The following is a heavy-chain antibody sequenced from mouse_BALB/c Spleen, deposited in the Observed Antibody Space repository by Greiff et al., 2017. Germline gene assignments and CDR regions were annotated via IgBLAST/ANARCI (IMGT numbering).Heavy chain of an antibody. D-gene: IGHD1-1*01. CDR2: IYPGDGDT. V-gene: IGHV1-82*01. CDR3: AREGIYYCGSSQYYFDY. CDR1: GYAFSSSW. J-gene: IGHJ2*01. Sequence: QVQLKESGPELVKPGASVKISCKASGYAFSSSWMNWVKQRPGQGLEWIGRIYPGDGDTNYNGKFKGKATLTADKSSSTAYMQRSSLTSVDSAVYFCAREGIYYCGSSQYYFDYWGQGTTLTVSS.